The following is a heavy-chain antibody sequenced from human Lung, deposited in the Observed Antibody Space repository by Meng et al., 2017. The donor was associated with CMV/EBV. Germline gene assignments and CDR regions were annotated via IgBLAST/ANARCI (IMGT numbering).Heavy chain of an antibody. CDR2: ISAYNGNT. CDR1: GYTFTSYG. J-gene: IGHJ4*02. CDR3: ARDWELVTHGGDY. V-gene: IGHV1-18*01. Sequence: ASVKVSCKASGYTFTSYGISWVRQAPGQGLEWMGWISAYNGNTNYAQKSQGRVIMTTDTFTSTAYMELRSLRSDDTAVYYCARDWELVTHGGDYWGQGTLVXVSS. D-gene: IGHD3-10*01.